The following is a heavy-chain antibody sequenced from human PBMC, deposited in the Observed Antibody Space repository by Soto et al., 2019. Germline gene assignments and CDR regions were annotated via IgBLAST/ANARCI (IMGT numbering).Heavy chain of an antibody. Sequence: LWLSGEAGSMRITSYSMQNVRPEERRGGEWVAVISYDGSNKYYADSVKGRFTISRDNSKNTLYLQMNSLRAEDTAVYYCARTPLYDRSGYQCSYYYGMNVWGQGTTVTLS. CDR1: SMRITSYS. CDR2: ISYDGSNK. CDR3: ARTPLYDRSGYQCSYYYGMNV. D-gene: IGHD3-22*01. J-gene: IGHJ6*02. V-gene: IGHV3-30-3*01.